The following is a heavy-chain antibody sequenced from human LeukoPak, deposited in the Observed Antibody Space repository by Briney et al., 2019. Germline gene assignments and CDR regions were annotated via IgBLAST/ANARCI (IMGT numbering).Heavy chain of an antibody. D-gene: IGHD3-3*01. CDR3: ARGPQYDFWSGYSSPGYYYYMDV. CDR2: INPNSGGT. CDR1: GCTFTGYY. J-gene: IGHJ6*03. V-gene: IGHV1-2*06. Sequence: ASVKVSCRASGCTFTGYYMHWVRQAPGQGLEWMGRINPNSGGTNYAQKFQGRVTMTRDTSISTAYMELSRLRSDDTAVYYCARGPQYDFWSGYSSPGYYYYMDVWGKGTTVTVSS.